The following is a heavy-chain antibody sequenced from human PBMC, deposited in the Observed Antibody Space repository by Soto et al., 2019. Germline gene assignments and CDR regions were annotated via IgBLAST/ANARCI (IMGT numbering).Heavy chain of an antibody. D-gene: IGHD3-16*02. Sequence: SETLSLTCSVSGVSISSYFWSWIRQPPGRGLEWIGYTYHRGSTNYSPSLRSRVAMSLDTSENQFSLKVSSVTAADTAVYYCARIGGYHGPLDYWGQGTPVTVSS. CDR2: TYHRGST. CDR3: ARIGGYHGPLDY. V-gene: IGHV4-59*01. J-gene: IGHJ4*02. CDR1: GVSISSYF.